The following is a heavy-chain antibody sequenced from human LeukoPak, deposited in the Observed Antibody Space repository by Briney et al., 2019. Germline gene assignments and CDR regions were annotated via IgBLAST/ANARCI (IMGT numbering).Heavy chain of an antibody. V-gene: IGHV4-59*08. CDR1: GGSISSYY. CDR2: IYYSGST. Sequence: SETLSLTCIVSGGSISSYYWSWIRQPPGKGLEWIGYIYYSGSTNYNPSLKSRVTISVDTSKNQFSLKLSSVTAADTAVYYCARHASLWFGELSSYFDYWGQGTLVTVSS. D-gene: IGHD3-10*01. J-gene: IGHJ4*02. CDR3: ARHASLWFGELSSYFDY.